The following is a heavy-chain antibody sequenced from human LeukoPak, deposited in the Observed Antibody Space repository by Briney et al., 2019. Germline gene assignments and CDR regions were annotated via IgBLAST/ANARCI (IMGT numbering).Heavy chain of an antibody. D-gene: IGHD3-22*01. CDR1: GGSFSGYY. CDR2: INHSGST. V-gene: IGHV4-34*01. CDR3: ARDPAPIVGTDAFDI. J-gene: IGHJ3*02. Sequence: PSETLSLTCAVYGGSFSGYYWSWIRQPPGKGLEWIGEINHSGSTNYNPSLKSRVTISVDTSKNQFSLKLSSVTAADTAVYYCARDPAPIVGTDAFDIWGQGTMVTVSS.